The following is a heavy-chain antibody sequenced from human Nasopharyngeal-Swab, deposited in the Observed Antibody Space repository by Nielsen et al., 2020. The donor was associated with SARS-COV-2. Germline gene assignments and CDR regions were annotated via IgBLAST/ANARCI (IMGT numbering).Heavy chain of an antibody. Sequence: GGSLRLSCAASGFTFSSYNMNWARQAPGKGLEWVSSISSSSSYIYYADSVKGRFTISRDNAKNSLYLQMNSLRAEDTAVYYCARGCVLTGPSCYYYGMDVWGQGTTVTVSS. CDR2: ISSSSSYI. CDR3: ARGCVLTGPSCYYYGMDV. J-gene: IGHJ6*02. CDR1: GFTFSSYN. V-gene: IGHV3-21*01. D-gene: IGHD3-9*01.